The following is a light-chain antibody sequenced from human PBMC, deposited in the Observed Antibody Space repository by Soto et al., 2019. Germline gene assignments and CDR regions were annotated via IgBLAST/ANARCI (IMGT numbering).Light chain of an antibody. CDR2: DAS. Sequence: IQLTQSPSSLSASVGDRVTITCQATQDIRKYLNWYQQQPGKVPKLLIYDASYLQSGVPSRFSGSGSGTEFTLTISSLQPDDFATYYCQQYRTFGQGTKVDIK. CDR3: QQYRT. CDR1: QDIRKY. V-gene: IGKV1-33*01. J-gene: IGKJ1*01.